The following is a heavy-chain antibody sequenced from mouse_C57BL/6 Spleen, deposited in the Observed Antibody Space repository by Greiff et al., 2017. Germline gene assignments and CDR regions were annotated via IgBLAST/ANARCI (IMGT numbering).Heavy chain of an antibody. V-gene: IGHV1-7*01. CDR2: INPSSGYT. D-gene: IGHD2-1*01. Sequence: QVHVKQSGAELAKPGASVKLSCKASGYTFTSYWMHWVKQRPGQGLEWIGYINPSSGYTKYNQKFKDKATLTADKSSSTAYMQLSSLTYEDSAVYYCALYGNSAWFAYWGQGTLVTVSA. J-gene: IGHJ3*01. CDR3: ALYGNSAWFAY. CDR1: GYTFTSYW.